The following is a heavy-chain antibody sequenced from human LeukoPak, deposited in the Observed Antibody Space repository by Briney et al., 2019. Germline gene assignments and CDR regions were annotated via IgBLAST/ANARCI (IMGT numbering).Heavy chain of an antibody. CDR3: ARGMGFDP. Sequence: PSETLSLICTVSGGSISSSSYYWGWIRQPPGKGLEWIESIYYSGSTYYKPSLKSRVTISVDTSKNQFSLKLSSVTAADTAVYYCARGMGFDPWGQGTLVTVSS. CDR1: GGSISSSSYY. J-gene: IGHJ5*02. V-gene: IGHV4-39*01. D-gene: IGHD5-24*01. CDR2: IYYSGST.